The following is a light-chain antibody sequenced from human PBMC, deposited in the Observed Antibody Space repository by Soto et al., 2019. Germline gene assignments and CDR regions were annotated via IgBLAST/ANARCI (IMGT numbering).Light chain of an antibody. Sequence: EIVVTKSPGTMSLSPGDRATLSCRASQSVSSSYLAWYQQKPGQAHRLLIYGASSRATGIPDRFSGSGSGTDFTLTSSRLAPEDFAVYYCQQDSSSGLTFGGGTKVEIK. CDR2: GAS. CDR1: QSVSSSY. CDR3: QQDSSSGLT. V-gene: IGKV3-20*01. J-gene: IGKJ4*01.